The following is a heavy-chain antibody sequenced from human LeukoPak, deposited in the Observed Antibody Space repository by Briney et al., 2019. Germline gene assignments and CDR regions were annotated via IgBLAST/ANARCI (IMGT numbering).Heavy chain of an antibody. CDR2: IIPIFGTA. J-gene: IGHJ6*03. V-gene: IGHV1-69*06. CDR1: GGTFSSYA. CDR3: ARDPEYYDFWSGYNYYYMDV. Sequence: ASVKVSCTASGGTFSSYAISWVRQAPGQGLEWMGGIIPIFGTANYAQKFQGRVTITADKSTSTAYMELSSLRSEDTAVYYCARDPEYYDFWSGYNYYYMDVWGKGTTVTVSS. D-gene: IGHD3-3*01.